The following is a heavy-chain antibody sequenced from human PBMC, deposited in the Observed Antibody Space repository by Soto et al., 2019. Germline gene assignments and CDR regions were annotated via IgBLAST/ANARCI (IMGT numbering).Heavy chain of an antibody. D-gene: IGHD4-17*01. CDR1: GFTFSSYT. V-gene: IGHV3-30*09. J-gene: IGHJ4*02. CDR2: ILYDGSKK. CDR3: AATTTVTYGTFDY. Sequence: QVQLVESGGGVVQPRRSLRLSYAAFGFTFSSYTMHWVRQAPGKGLQWVTVILYDGSKKYYADSVKGQFAISRDNSKNTLYLQMNSLTDEDTAVYFCAATTTVTYGTFDYWGQGPLVTVSS.